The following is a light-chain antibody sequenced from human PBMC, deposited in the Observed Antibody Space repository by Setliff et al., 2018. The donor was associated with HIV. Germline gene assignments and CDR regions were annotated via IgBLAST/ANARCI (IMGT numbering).Light chain of an antibody. Sequence: QSALTQPPSASGSPGQSVTISCTGTSGDVGGYNYVSWYQQHPGKAPKLMFYEVSNRPSGVSNRFSGSKSANTASLTISGLQAEDEADYYCSSYTSSSTLVFGTGTKVTVL. CDR3: SSYTSSSTLV. CDR2: EVS. J-gene: IGLJ1*01. CDR1: SGDVGGYNY. V-gene: IGLV2-14*01.